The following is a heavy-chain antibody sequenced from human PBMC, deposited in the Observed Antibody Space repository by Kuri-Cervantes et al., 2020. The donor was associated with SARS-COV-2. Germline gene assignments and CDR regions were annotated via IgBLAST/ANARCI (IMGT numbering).Heavy chain of an antibody. CDR2: INPNSGGT. D-gene: IGHD2-2*01. V-gene: IGHV1-2*02. J-gene: IGHJ6*02. Sequence: ASVKVSCKAPGYTFTGYYMHWVRQAPGQGLEWMGWINPNSGGTNYAQKFQGRVTMTRDTSISTAYMELSRLRSDDTAVYYCARQVVVPAYGMDVWGQGTTVTVSS. CDR1: GYTFTGYY. CDR3: ARQVVVPAYGMDV.